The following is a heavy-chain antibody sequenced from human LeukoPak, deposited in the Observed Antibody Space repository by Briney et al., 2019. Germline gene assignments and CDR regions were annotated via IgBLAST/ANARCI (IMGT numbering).Heavy chain of an antibody. CDR3: TGGTTVTTLDY. CDR1: GFTFSGSA. CDR2: IRSKAGSYAT. V-gene: IGHV3-73*01. J-gene: IGHJ4*02. D-gene: IGHD4-17*01. Sequence: GGSLRLSCVASGFTFSGSAMHWVRQASGKGLEWVARIRSKAGSYATEYAASVKGRFTISRGDSKNTAYLQMNSLKTEDTAVYYCTGGTTVTTLDYWGQGTLVTVSS.